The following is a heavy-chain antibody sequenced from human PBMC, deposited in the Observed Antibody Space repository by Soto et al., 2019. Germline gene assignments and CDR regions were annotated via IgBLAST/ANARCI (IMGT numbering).Heavy chain of an antibody. CDR1: GYTFTSYA. J-gene: IGHJ6*02. CDR3: ARDSGGMDV. V-gene: IGHV1-3*01. Sequence: QVQLVQSGAEVKKPGASVKISCKTSGYTFTSYALHWVRQAPGQRLEWMGWINAGNGNTKYSQKVQGRVIITRDTSASTAYMELRSLRSEDTAVYYCARDSGGMDVWGQGTTVTVS. CDR2: INAGNGNT.